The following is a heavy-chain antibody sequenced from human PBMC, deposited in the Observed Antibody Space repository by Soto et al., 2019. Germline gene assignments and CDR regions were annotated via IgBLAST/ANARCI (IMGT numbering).Heavy chain of an antibody. CDR1: GGTFSSYA. J-gene: IGHJ6*02. Sequence: SVKVSCKASGGTFSSYAISWVQQAPGQGLEWMGGIIPIFGTANYAQKFQGRVTITADKSTSTAYMELSSLRSEDTAVYYCARGGEYCSGGSCYPLFDYYYYGMDVWGQGTTVTVSS. D-gene: IGHD2-15*01. CDR2: IIPIFGTA. V-gene: IGHV1-69*06. CDR3: ARGGEYCSGGSCYPLFDYYYYGMDV.